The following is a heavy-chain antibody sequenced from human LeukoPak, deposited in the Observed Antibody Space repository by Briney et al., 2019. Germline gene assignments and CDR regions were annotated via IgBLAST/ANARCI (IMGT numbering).Heavy chain of an antibody. Sequence: TSQTLSLTCTVSGGSISSSDYYWSWIRQPPGKGLEWIGYIYYSGSTYYNPSLKSRVTISVDTSKNQFSLKLSSVTAADTAVYYCATVDTAMVTRDYWGQGTLVTVSS. CDR3: ATVDTAMVTRDY. V-gene: IGHV4-30-4*08. D-gene: IGHD5-18*01. CDR1: GGSISSSDYY. CDR2: IYYSGST. J-gene: IGHJ4*02.